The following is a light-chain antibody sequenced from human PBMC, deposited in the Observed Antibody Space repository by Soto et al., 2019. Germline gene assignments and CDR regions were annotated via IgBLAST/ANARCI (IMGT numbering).Light chain of an antibody. CDR3: QQSYSTPQYT. J-gene: IGKJ2*01. CDR1: QSISSY. CDR2: AAS. Sequence: DIQMTRSPSSLSASVGDRVTITCRASQSISSYLNWYQQKPGKAPKLLIYAASSLQSGVPSRFSGSGSGTDFTLTISSLQPEDFATYYCQQSYSTPQYTFGQGTKVDIK. V-gene: IGKV1-39*01.